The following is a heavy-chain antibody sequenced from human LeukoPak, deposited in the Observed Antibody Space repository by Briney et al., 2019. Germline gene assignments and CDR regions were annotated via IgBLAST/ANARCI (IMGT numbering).Heavy chain of an antibody. Sequence: PSETLSLTCAVYGGSFSGYYWSWIRQPAGKGLEWIGRIYTSGSTNYNPSLKSRVTMSVDTSKNQFSLKLSSVTAADTAVYYCARALGIAAAGHYYYYYGMDVWGQGTTVTVSS. CDR1: GGSFSGYY. D-gene: IGHD6-13*01. CDR3: ARALGIAAAGHYYYYYGMDV. J-gene: IGHJ6*02. V-gene: IGHV4-59*10. CDR2: IYTSGST.